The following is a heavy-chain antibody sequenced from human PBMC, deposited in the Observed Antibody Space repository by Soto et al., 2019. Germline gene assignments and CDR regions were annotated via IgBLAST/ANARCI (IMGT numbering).Heavy chain of an antibody. CDR1: GFTFSSYG. Sequence: QVQLVESGGGVDQPGRSLRLSCAASGFTFSSYGMHWVRQAPGKGLEWVAVIWYDGSNKYYADSVKGRFTISRDNSKNTLYLQLNSLRAEDTAVYYCARADYGEHFDYWGQGTLVTVSS. CDR3: ARADYGEHFDY. V-gene: IGHV3-33*01. J-gene: IGHJ4*02. CDR2: IWYDGSNK. D-gene: IGHD4-17*01.